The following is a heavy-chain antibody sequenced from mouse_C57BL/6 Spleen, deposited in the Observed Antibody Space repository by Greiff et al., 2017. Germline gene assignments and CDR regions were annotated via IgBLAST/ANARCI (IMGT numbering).Heavy chain of an antibody. CDR1: GFSFNTYA. Sequence: GGGLVQPKGSLKLSCAASGFSFNTYAMNWVRQAPGKGLEWVARIRSKSNNYATYYADSVKDRFTISRDDSESMLYLQMNNLKTEDTAMYYCVRGSSCYDWYFDVWGTGTTVTVSS. CDR3: VRGSSCYDWYFDV. D-gene: IGHD3-2*02. J-gene: IGHJ1*03. V-gene: IGHV10-1*01. CDR2: IRSKSNNYAT.